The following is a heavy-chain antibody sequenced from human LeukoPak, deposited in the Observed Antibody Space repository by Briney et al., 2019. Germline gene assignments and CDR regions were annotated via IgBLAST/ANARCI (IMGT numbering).Heavy chain of an antibody. V-gene: IGHV3-64*01. CDR2: ISSNGGST. J-gene: IGHJ4*01. Sequence: GGSLRLSCAASGFTFSSYAMHWVRQAPGKGLEYVSAISSNGGSTYYANSVKGRFTISRDNSKNTLYLQMGSLRAEDMAVYYCTKLARAPRDFDYWGQGTLVTVSS. CDR1: GFTFSSYA. CDR3: TKLARAPRDFDY. D-gene: IGHD2-8*01.